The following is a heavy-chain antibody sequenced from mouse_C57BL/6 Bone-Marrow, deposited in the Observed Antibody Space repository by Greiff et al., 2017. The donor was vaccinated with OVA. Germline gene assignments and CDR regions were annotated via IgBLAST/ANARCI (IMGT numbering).Heavy chain of an antibody. CDR2: ISSGGSYT. CDR3: ARQGNVYYDYRGYFDY. V-gene: IGHV5-6*01. D-gene: IGHD2-4*01. Sequence: DVQLVESGGDLVKPGGSLKLSCAASGFTFSSYGMSWVRQTPDKRLEWVATISSGGSYTYYPDSVKGRFTISRDNAKNTLYLQMSSLKSEDTAMYYCARQGNVYYDYRGYFDYWGQGTTLTVSS. CDR1: GFTFSSYG. J-gene: IGHJ2*01.